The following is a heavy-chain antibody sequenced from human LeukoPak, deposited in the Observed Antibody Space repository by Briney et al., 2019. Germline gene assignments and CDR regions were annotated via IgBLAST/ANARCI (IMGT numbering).Heavy chain of an antibody. CDR2: ISYDGSNK. CDR3: ARDPQYYYDSSGTDY. Sequence: GGSLRLSCAASGFTFSSYAMHWVRQAPGKGLEWVAVISYDGSNKYYADSVKGRFIISRDNSKNTLYLQMNSLSAEDTAVCYCARDPQYYYDSSGTDYWGQGTLVTVSS. CDR1: GFTFSSYA. V-gene: IGHV3-30-3*01. J-gene: IGHJ4*02. D-gene: IGHD3-22*01.